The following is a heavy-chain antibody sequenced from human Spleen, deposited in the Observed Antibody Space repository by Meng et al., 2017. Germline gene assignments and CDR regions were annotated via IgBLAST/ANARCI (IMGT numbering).Heavy chain of an antibody. D-gene: IGHD6-19*01. V-gene: IGHV3-7*01. CDR2: IKQDGSEK. CDR3: AGGTGWLIDY. J-gene: IGHJ4*02. CDR1: GFSFSSYW. Sequence: GESLKISCAASGFSFSSYWMTWVRQPPGKGLEWVANIKQDGSEKYYVDSVKGRFTISRDNAKNSLYLQINSLRAEDTAVYYCAGGTGWLIDYWGQGILVTVSS.